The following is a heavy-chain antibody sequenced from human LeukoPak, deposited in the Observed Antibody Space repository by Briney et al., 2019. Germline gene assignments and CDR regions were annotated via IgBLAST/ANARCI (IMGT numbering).Heavy chain of an antibody. J-gene: IGHJ4*02. CDR2: IWYDGSNK. CDR3: AKDALKWGDSYFDY. CDR1: GFTFSSYG. V-gene: IGHV3-33*06. Sequence: GGSLRLSCAASGFTFSSYGMHRVRQAPGKGLEWVAVIWYDGSNKYYADSVKGRFTISRDNSKNTLYLQMNSLRAEDTAVYYCAKDALKWGDSYFDYWGQGTLVTVSS. D-gene: IGHD2-21*02.